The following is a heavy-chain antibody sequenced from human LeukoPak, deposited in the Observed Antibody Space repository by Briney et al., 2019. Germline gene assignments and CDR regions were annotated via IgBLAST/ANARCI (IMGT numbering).Heavy chain of an antibody. CDR2: ISGSGDNT. V-gene: IGHV3-23*01. CDR3: AKAALPMYFDY. Sequence: GGSLRLSCAASGFTFSSYAMSWVRQVPGKGLEWVSVISGSGDNTYYADSVKGRFTISRDNSKNTLYLQMNSLRAEDTAVYYCAKAALPMYFDYWGQGTLVTVSS. J-gene: IGHJ4*02. CDR1: GFTFSSYA. D-gene: IGHD2-2*02.